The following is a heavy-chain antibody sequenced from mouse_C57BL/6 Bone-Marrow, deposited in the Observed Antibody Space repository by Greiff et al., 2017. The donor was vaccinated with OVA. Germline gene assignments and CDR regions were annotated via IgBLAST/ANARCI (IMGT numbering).Heavy chain of an antibody. D-gene: IGHD1-1*02. CDR2: IYLGNGYT. J-gene: IGHJ4*01. CDR1: GYTFTSYG. CDR3: ARYEAGRGDY. V-gene: IGHV1-58*01. Sequence: VHVKQSGAELVRPGSSVKMSCKTSGYTFTSYGINWVKQRPGKGLEWIGYIYLGNGYTAYNEKFKGKATLTSDTSSSTAYMQLSSLTSEDSAIYCCARYEAGRGDYWGQGTSVTVSS.